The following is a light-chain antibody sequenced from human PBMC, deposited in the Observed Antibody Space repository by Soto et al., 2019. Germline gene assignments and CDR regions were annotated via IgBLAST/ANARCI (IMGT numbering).Light chain of an antibody. CDR3: CSYAGSTTFV. Sequence: QSVLTQPASVSGSPGQSITISCTGTSSDVGNYNFVSWYQKHPGKAPKFVIYEVYKRPSGISNRFSGSKSGNTASLTISGLQAEDEADYYCCSYAGSTTFVFGGGTKVTVL. CDR1: SSDVGNYNF. J-gene: IGLJ3*02. V-gene: IGLV2-23*02. CDR2: EVY.